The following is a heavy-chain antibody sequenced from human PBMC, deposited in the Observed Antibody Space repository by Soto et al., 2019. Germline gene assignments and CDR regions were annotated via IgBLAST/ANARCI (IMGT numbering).Heavy chain of an antibody. CDR2: ISAYNGNT. CDR1: GYTFSSYC. D-gene: IGHD3-3*01. CDR3: ARDSVGTIFGHEGYGMDV. J-gene: IGHJ6*02. V-gene: IGHV1-18*04. Sequence: ASVKVSCKASGYTFSSYCISWVRQAPGQGLEWMGWISAYNGNTNYAQKLQGRVTVTTDTSTSTAYMELRSLRSDDTAVYYCARDSVGTIFGHEGYGMDVWGQGTTVTVSS.